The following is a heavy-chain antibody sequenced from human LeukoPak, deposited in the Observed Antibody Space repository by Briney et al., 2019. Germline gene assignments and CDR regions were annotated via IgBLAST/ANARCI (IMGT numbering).Heavy chain of an antibody. CDR1: GYTFTGYY. J-gene: IGHJ4*02. CDR2: INPNSGGT. V-gene: IGHV1-2*02. CDR3: ARDGPGTSCPDY. D-gene: IGHD2-2*01. Sequence: ASVKVSCKASGYTFTGYYIHWVRQAPGQGPEWMGWINPNSGGTDDAQKFQGRVTMTRDTSITTAYMELIGLTSDDTAVYYCARDGPGTSCPDYWGQGTLVTVSS.